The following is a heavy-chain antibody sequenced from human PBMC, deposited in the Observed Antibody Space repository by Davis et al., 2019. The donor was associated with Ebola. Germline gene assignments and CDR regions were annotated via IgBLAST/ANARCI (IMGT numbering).Heavy chain of an antibody. Sequence: PGGSLRLSCTVSGGSISSYYWSWIRQPAGKGLEWIGRIYTSGSTNYNPSLKSRVTMSVDTSKNQFSLKLSSVTAADTAVYYCARDYYGSGSYYDYWGQGTLVTVSS. V-gene: IGHV4-4*07. J-gene: IGHJ4*02. CDR3: ARDYYGSGSYYDY. CDR2: IYTSGST. CDR1: GGSISSYY. D-gene: IGHD3-10*01.